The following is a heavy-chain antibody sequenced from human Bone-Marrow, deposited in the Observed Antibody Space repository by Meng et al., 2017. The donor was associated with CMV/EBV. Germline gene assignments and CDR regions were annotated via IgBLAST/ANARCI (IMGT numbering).Heavy chain of an antibody. D-gene: IGHD6-13*01. J-gene: IGHJ4*02. V-gene: IGHV4-30-4*02. CDR1: GGSISSGDYY. CDR3: ARGRHGSSWYFDYFDY. Sequence: SETLSLTCTVSGGSISSGDYYWTWIRQPPGKGLEWIGNIYYSGSTYYNPSLKSRVTISVDTSKNQFSLKLSSVTAADTAVYYCARGRHGSSWYFDYFDYWGQGTLVPSPQ. CDR2: IYYSGST.